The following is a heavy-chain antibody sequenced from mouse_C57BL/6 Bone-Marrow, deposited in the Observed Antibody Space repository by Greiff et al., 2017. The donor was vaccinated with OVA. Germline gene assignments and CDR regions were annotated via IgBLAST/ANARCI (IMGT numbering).Heavy chain of an antibody. CDR1: GYTFTSYW. Sequence: QVQLQQPGAELVMPGASVKLSCKASGYTFTSYWMHWVKQRPGQGLEWIGEIDPSDSYTNYNQKFKGKSTLTVDKSSSTAYMQLSSLTSEDSAVYYCARETTVVDWYFGVWGTGTTVTVSS. D-gene: IGHD1-1*01. CDR3: ARETTVVDWYFGV. J-gene: IGHJ1*03. V-gene: IGHV1-69*01. CDR2: IDPSDSYT.